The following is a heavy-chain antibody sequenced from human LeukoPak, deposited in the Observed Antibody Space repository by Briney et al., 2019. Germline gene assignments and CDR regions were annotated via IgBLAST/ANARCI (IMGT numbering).Heavy chain of an antibody. CDR2: ISSSSSYI. D-gene: IGHD5-18*01. CDR1: GFTFSSYS. J-gene: IGHJ6*03. Sequence: GGSMRLSCAASGFTFSSYSMNWVRQAPGKGLEWVSSISSSSSYIYYADSVKGRFTISRDNAKNSLYLQMNSLRAEDTAVYYCARWGNTAMVTYHYYYMDVWGKGTTVTVSS. V-gene: IGHV3-21*01. CDR3: ARWGNTAMVTYHYYYMDV.